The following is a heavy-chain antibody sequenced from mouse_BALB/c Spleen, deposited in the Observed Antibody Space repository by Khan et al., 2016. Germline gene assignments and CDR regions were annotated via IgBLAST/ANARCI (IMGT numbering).Heavy chain of an antibody. CDR2: ISYDGSN. CDR1: GYSITSGYY. J-gene: IGHJ2*01. V-gene: IGHV3-6*02. CDR3: TRAWYFDY. Sequence: EVQLQESGPGLVKPAQSLSLTCSVTGYSITSGYYWNWIRQFPGNKLEWMGYISYDGSNNYNPSLNNRISITRDTSMNQVFLKLNSVTTEDTATYYCTRAWYFDYWGQGTTLTVSS.